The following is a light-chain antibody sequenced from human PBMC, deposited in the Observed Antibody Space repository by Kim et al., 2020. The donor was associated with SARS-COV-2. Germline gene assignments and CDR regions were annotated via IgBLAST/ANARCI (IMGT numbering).Light chain of an antibody. V-gene: IGLV2-8*01. CDR2: EVS. CDR1: SNDVGAYNF. Sequence: QSALTQPPSASGSPGQSVTISCTGTSNDVGAYNFVSWYQHPQGKAPQLIIYEVSKRPSGLPDRFSASKSGNTAPLTVSVLQAEDDADYYCSPHAGRYVHYVFGGGTQLTVL. J-gene: IGLJ2*01. CDR3: SPHAGRYVHYV.